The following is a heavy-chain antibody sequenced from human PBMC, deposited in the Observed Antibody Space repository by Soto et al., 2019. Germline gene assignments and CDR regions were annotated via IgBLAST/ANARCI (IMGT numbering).Heavy chain of an antibody. Sequence: GGSLRLSCAASGFTFSSYAMHWVRQAPGKGLEWVAVISYDGSNKYYADSVKGRFTISRDNTKNSLSLQMNSLRAEDTAVYYCAREETAWPLAYGLDVWGQGTTVTVSS. J-gene: IGHJ6*02. CDR3: AREETAWPLAYGLDV. CDR2: ISYDGSNK. CDR1: GFTFSSYA. D-gene: IGHD2-21*02. V-gene: IGHV3-30-3*01.